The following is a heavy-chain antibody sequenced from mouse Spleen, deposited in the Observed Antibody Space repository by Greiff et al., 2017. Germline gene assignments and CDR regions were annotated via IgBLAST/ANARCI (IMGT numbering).Heavy chain of an antibody. CDR1: GYTFTSYW. CDR3: ARSPFITTVVHAMDY. CDR2: IDPSDSYT. V-gene: IGHV1-69*01. J-gene: IGHJ4*01. D-gene: IGHD1-1*01. Sequence: VKLQQPGAELVMPGASVKLSCKASGYTFTSYWMHWVKQRPGQGLEWIGEIDPSDSYTNYNQKFKGKATLTVDKSSSTAYMQLSSLTSEDSAVYYCARSPFITTVVHAMDYWGQGTSVTVSS.